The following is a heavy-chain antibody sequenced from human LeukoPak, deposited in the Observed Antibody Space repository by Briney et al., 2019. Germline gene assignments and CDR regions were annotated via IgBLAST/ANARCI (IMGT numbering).Heavy chain of an antibody. V-gene: IGHV4-59*01. D-gene: IGHD1-26*01. CDR1: GGSISSYY. J-gene: IGHJ5*02. CDR3: ARGVPQGWVHWFDP. Sequence: SETLSLTCTVSGGSISSYYWSWIRQPPGKGLEWLGYIYYSGSTNYNPSLKSRVTISVDTSKNQFSLKLRSVTTADTAVYYCARGVPQGWVHWFDPWGQGTLVTVSS. CDR2: IYYSGST.